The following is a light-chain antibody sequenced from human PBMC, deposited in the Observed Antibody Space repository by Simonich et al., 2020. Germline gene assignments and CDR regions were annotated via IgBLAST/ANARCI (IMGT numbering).Light chain of an antibody. CDR3: QQSYSTPFT. V-gene: IGKV1-39*01. CDR1: QSISSY. J-gene: IGKJ3*01. Sequence: DIQMTQSPSSLSASEGDRVTITCRASQSISSYLNWYQQKPGKAPKLLIYAASILQSGVPSRFSGSGSGTDFTLTISSLQPEDFATYYCQQSYSTPFTFGPGTKVDIK. CDR2: AAS.